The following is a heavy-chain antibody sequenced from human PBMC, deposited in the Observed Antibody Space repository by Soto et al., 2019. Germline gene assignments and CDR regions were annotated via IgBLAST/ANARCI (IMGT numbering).Heavy chain of an antibody. J-gene: IGHJ4*02. D-gene: IGHD1-1*01. CDR2: ISAHNGNT. Sequence: QVHLVQSGAEVKKPGASVKVSCKGSGYGFTTYGITWVRQAPGQGLEWMAWISAHNGNTNYAQKLQGRVTVTRDTSTSTAYMALRSLRPDDTAVYYCARGRYGDYWGQGALVTVSS. CDR3: ARGRYGDY. CDR1: GYGFTTYG. V-gene: IGHV1-18*01.